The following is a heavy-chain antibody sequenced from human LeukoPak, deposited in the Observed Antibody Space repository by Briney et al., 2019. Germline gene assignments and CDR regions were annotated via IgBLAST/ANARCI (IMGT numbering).Heavy chain of an antibody. CDR3: ARGRVRGFEGNWFDP. V-gene: IGHV1-8*01. J-gene: IGHJ5*02. D-gene: IGHD3-10*01. CDR2: MNPNSGNT. Sequence: ASVKVSCKASGYTFTSYDINWVRQATGQGLEWMGWMNPNSGNTGYAQKFQGKVTMTRNTSISTAYMELSSLRSEDAAVYYCARGRVRGFEGNWFDPWGQGTLVTVSS. CDR1: GYTFTSYD.